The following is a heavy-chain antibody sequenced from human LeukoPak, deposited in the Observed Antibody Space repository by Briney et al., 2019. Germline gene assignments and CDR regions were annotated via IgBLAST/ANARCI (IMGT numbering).Heavy chain of an antibody. J-gene: IGHJ6*02. V-gene: IGHV4-39*01. CDR3: ARRFGSYYYYGMDV. D-gene: IGHD3-10*01. Sequence: SETLSFTYPVSGGSISSSSYYWAWFRQPPGKGLEWFGSISYSGYTHYNPSLKSRLTISVDTSKNQFSLKLNSVTAADTAVYYCARRFGSYYYYGMDVWGQGTTVTVSS. CDR2: ISYSGYT. CDR1: GGSISSSSYY.